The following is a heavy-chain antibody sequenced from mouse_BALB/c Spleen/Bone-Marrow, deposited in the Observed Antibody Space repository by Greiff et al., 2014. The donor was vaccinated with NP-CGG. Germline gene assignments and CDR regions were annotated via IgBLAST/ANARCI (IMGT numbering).Heavy chain of an antibody. CDR1: GFNIKDTY. D-gene: IGHD2-4*01. V-gene: IGHV14-3*02. Sequence: VQLKESGAVLVKPGASVKLSCTASGFNIKDTYMHWVKQRPGQGLEWIGRIDLANGNTKYDPKFQGKATITADTSSNTAYLQLSSLTSEDTAVYYCATMITDWYFDVWGAGTTVTVSS. J-gene: IGHJ1*01. CDR2: IDLANGNT. CDR3: ATMITDWYFDV.